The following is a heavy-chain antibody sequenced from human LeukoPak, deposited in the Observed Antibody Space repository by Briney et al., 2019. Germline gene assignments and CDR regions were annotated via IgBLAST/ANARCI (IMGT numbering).Heavy chain of an antibody. CDR3: ARSAPTLTYDILTAYLGY. D-gene: IGHD3-9*01. CDR1: GYTFTSYY. J-gene: IGHJ4*02. CDR2: INPSGGST. Sequence: GASVKVSCKASGYTFTSYYMHWVRQAPGQGLEWMGIINPSGGSTSYAQKFQGRVTMTRDMSTSTVYMELSSLRSEDTAVYYCARSAPTLTYDILTAYLGYWGQGTLVTVSS. V-gene: IGHV1-46*01.